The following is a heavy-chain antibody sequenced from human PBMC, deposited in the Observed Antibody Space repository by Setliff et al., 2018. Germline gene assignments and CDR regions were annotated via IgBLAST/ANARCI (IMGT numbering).Heavy chain of an antibody. J-gene: IGHJ6*03. D-gene: IGHD3-22*01. Sequence: PSETLSLTCTVSGGSISSGSHYWAWVRQPAGKGLELIGQIYSNGRTYYNPSLKRRLTISLDTSKNQFSLRLNSMTAADTAVYYCARGITSGGYWGQRFLYLDVWGRGTTVTVSS. V-gene: IGHV4-61*09. CDR1: GGSISSGSHY. CDR3: ARGITSGGYWGQRFLYLDV. CDR2: IYSNGRT.